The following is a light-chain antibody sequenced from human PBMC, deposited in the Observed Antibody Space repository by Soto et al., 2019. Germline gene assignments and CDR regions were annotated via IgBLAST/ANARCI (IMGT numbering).Light chain of an antibody. J-gene: IGKJ2*01. CDR3: QQYNTYPFT. Sequence: DIQMTQSPSSLSASVGDRVTITCQASQDISNYLNWYQQKPGKAPKLLIHDASSLESGVPSRFSGSGSGTEFTLTISSLQPDDFATYHCQQYNTYPFTFGQGTKLEI. CDR1: QDISNY. CDR2: DAS. V-gene: IGKV1-16*01.